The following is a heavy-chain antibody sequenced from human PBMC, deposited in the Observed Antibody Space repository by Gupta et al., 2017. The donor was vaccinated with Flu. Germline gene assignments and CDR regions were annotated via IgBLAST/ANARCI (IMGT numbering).Heavy chain of an antibody. J-gene: IGHJ4*02. V-gene: IGHV1-2*02. Sequence: QLQLVQSGAEVKQPGASVKFSFKASGTTFTGYYMHWVRQAPGQGLEWMGWINPNSGGTNYAQKFQGRVTMTRDTSISTAYMELSRLRADDTAVYYCARSDRIAAAGLDYWGQGTMVTVSS. CDR3: ARSDRIAAAGLDY. CDR2: INPNSGGT. CDR1: GTTFTGYY. D-gene: IGHD6-13*01.